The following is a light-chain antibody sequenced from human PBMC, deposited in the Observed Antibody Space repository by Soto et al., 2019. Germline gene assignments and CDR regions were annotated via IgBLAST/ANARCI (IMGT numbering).Light chain of an antibody. CDR1: SSNIGSNY. CDR3: AAWDDSLSGLWV. V-gene: IGLV1-47*02. Sequence: QSVLTQPPSASGTPGQRVTISCSGSSSNIGSNYVYWFQQVPGTAPKLLIYSNNQRPSGVPDRFSGSKSGTSASLAISGLRSEDEAGYYCAAWDDSLSGLWVFGGGTKLTVL. CDR2: SNN. J-gene: IGLJ3*02.